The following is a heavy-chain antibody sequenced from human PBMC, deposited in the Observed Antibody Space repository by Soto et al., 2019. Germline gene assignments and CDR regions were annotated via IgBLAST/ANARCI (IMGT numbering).Heavy chain of an antibody. Sequence: QVQLQESGPGLVKPSQTLSLTCTVSGGSINNGDYYWNWIRQHPEKGLEWMGYINYRGTTFYSPSHNSRIIISVDTSKNQFSLKLSSVTAADTAVYYCARDAPGAAPYWGQGTLVTVSS. CDR3: ARDAPGAAPY. D-gene: IGHD6-13*01. CDR1: GGSINNGDYY. J-gene: IGHJ4*02. V-gene: IGHV4-31*03. CDR2: INYRGTT.